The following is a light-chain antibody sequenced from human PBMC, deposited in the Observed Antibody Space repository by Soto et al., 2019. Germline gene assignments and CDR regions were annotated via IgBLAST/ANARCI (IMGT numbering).Light chain of an antibody. CDR1: SSITDSY. V-gene: IGLV1-47*01. J-gene: IGLJ1*01. CDR2: RNN. Sequence: QSVRTQPPSASGTPGQSVTIYCSVSSSITDSYVYWYQQLPGTAPRLLIYRNNQRPSGVPDRFSGSKSGTSASLAISGLRSEDEADYFCAAWDDSLSTYVFATGTKVTVL. CDR3: AAWDDSLSTYV.